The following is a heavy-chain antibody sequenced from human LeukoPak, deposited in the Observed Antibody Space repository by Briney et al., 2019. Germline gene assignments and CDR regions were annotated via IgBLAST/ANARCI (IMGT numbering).Heavy chain of an antibody. D-gene: IGHD1-26*01. CDR2: INAGNGNT. CDR1: GYTFTSYA. CDR3: ARSRSNSGSRPIFDY. V-gene: IGHV1-3*01. J-gene: IGHJ4*02. Sequence: ASVKVSCKASGYTFTSYAMHWVRQAPGQRLEWMGWINAGNGNTKYSQKFQGRVTITRDTSASTAYMELSSLRSEDTAVYYCARSRSNSGSRPIFDYWGQGTLVTVSS.